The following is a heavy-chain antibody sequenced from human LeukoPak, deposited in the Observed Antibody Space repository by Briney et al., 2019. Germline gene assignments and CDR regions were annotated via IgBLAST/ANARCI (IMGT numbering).Heavy chain of an antibody. V-gene: IGHV3-30-3*01. CDR3: ARGEGYCGGDCYYGMDV. CDR1: GFTFSSYA. J-gene: IGHJ6*02. CDR2: ISYDGSNI. Sequence: GRSLRLSCAASGFTFSSYAMHWVRQAPGKGLEWVAVISYDGSNIYYADSVKGRFTLSRDNSKNTLYLQMNSLRAEDTAVYYCARGEGYCGGDCYYGMDVWGQGTTVTVSS. D-gene: IGHD2-21*01.